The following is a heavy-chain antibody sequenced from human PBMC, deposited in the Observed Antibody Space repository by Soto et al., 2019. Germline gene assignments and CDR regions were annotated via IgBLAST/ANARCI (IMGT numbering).Heavy chain of an antibody. Sequence: SGPTLVNPTQTLTLTCTFSGFSLSTSGMCVSGIRQPPGKALEWLALIDWDDDKYYSTSLKTRLTISKDTSKNQVVLTMTNMDPVDTATYYCARLAAAGTDYYYGMAVWGERSTVTV. CDR3: ARLAAAGTDYYYGMAV. V-gene: IGHV2-70*01. J-gene: IGHJ6*02. CDR1: GFSLSTSGMC. CDR2: IDWDDDK. D-gene: IGHD6-13*01.